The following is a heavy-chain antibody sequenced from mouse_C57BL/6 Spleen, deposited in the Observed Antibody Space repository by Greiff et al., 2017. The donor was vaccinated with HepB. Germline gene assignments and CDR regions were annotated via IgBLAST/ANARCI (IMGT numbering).Heavy chain of an antibody. V-gene: IGHV1-4*01. J-gene: IGHJ4*01. CDR3: ARSATMVTAYAMDY. CDR2: INPSSGYT. Sequence: VQLQQSGAELARPGASVKMSCKASGYTFTSYTMHWVKQRPGQGLEWIGYINPSSGYTKYNQKFKDKATLTADKSSSTAYMQLSSLTSEDSAVYYCARSATMVTAYAMDYWGQGTSVTVSS. CDR1: GYTFTSYT. D-gene: IGHD2-2*01.